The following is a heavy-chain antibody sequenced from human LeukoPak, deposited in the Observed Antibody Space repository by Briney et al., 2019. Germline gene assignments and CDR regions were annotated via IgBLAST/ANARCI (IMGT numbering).Heavy chain of an antibody. V-gene: IGHV3-23*01. CDR2: ISDSGGST. Sequence: PGGSLRLSCAASGFTFSSFAMSWVRQAPGKGLEWVSTISDSGGSTYYADSVKGRFTISRDNSKNALYLQMSSLRAEDTALYYCAKEKVVDFMRAFDIWGQGTMVTVSS. CDR3: AKEKVVDFMRAFDI. CDR1: GFTFSSFA. D-gene: IGHD2-15*01. J-gene: IGHJ3*02.